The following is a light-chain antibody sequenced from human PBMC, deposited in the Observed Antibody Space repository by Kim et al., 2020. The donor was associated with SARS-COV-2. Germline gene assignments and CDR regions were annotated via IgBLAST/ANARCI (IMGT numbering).Light chain of an antibody. Sequence: YDFVSWYQQHPGKAPKLVIYDVTKRPSGVSIRFSASKSDNTASLTISGLQAEDEAEYYCSSYTITSTYVFGTGTKVTVL. CDR2: DVT. CDR1: YDF. CDR3: SSYTITSTYV. V-gene: IGLV2-14*04. J-gene: IGLJ1*01.